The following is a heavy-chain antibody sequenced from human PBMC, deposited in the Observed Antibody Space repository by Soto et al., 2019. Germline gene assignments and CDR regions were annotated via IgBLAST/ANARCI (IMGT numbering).Heavy chain of an antibody. D-gene: IGHD4-17*01. J-gene: IGHJ3*02. Sequence: GESLKISCKGSGYSFTSYWIGWVRQMPGKGLEWMGIIYPGDSDTRYSPSFQGQVTISAHKSISTAYLQWSSLKASDTAMYYCARPHGDYSDAFDIWGQGTMVTVSS. V-gene: IGHV5-51*01. CDR2: IYPGDSDT. CDR3: ARPHGDYSDAFDI. CDR1: GYSFTSYW.